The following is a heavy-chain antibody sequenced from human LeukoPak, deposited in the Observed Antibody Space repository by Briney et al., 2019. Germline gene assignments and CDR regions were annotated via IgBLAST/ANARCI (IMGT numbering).Heavy chain of an antibody. CDR3: VRAMIVVVIHD. V-gene: IGHV3-74*01. CDR1: GFTFSSYW. J-gene: IGHJ4*02. Sequence: PGGSLRLSCAASGFTFSSYWMHWVRQAPGKGLVWVSRINSDGSSTSYADCVKGRFTISRDNAKNTLYLHMNSLRAEDTAVYYCVRAMIVVVIHDWGQGTLVTVSS. D-gene: IGHD3-22*01. CDR2: INSDGSST.